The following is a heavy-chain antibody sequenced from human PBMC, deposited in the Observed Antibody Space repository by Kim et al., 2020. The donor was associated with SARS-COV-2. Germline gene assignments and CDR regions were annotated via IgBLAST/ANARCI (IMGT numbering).Heavy chain of an antibody. V-gene: IGHV4-34*01. CDR2: INHSGST. J-gene: IGHJ6*02. Sequence: SETLSLTCAVYGGSFSGYYWSWIRQPPGKGLEWVGEINHSGSTNYNPSLKSRVTISVDTSTNQFSLKLSSVTAADTAVYYCARRNTVTTPLGYYYGMDGWGQGTTVTVSS. CDR3: ARRNTVTTPLGYYYGMDG. CDR1: GGSFSGYY. D-gene: IGHD4-17*01.